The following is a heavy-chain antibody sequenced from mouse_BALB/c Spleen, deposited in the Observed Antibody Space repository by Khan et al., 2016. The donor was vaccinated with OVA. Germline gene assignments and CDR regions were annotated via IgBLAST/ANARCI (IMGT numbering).Heavy chain of an antibody. CDR2: ISTYSGST. D-gene: IGHD2-3*01. J-gene: IGHJ2*01. Sequence: QIQLVQSGPELVRPGVSVKISCKGSGYTFTDYSMYWVKQSHAKSLVWSGLISTYSGSTNYNQKFKGTFTMTVDTSSSAAYMELASLTSEDTAISSGDRPAYDGYYDDWGQGTALTVSS. V-gene: IGHV1S137*01. CDR3: DRPAYDGYYDD. CDR1: GYTFTDYS.